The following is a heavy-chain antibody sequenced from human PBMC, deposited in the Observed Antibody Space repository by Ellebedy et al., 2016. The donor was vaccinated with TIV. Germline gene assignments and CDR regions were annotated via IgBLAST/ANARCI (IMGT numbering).Heavy chain of an antibody. CDR3: ARWKAQFDY. CDR1: GGSISSYY. D-gene: IGHD1-1*01. J-gene: IGHJ4*02. Sequence: SETLSLXXTVSGGSISSYYWSWIRQPPGKGLEWIGYIYYSGSTNYNPSLKSRVTISVDTSKNQFSLKLSSVTAADTAVYYCARWKAQFDYWGQGTLVTVSS. CDR2: IYYSGST. V-gene: IGHV4-59*01.